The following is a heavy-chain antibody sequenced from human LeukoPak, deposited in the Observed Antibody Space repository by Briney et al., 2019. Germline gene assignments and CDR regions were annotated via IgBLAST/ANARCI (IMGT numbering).Heavy chain of an antibody. CDR3: ARGRDGYNRGYFDL. J-gene: IGHJ2*01. V-gene: IGHV4-59*01. CDR1: GGSISSYY. CDR2: IYYSGST. Sequence: SETLSLTCTVSGGSISSYYWSWIRQPPGKGLEWIGYIYYSGSTNYNPSLKSRVTISVDTSKNQSSLKLSSVTAADTAVYYCARGRDGYNRGYFDLWGRGTLVTVSS. D-gene: IGHD5-24*01.